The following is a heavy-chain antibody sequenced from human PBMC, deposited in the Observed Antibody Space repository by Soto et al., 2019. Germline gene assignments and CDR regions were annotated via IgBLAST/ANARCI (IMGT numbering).Heavy chain of an antibody. J-gene: IGHJ4*02. CDR3: AREVLVQDATPTFDY. V-gene: IGHV3-30-3*01. D-gene: IGHD2-2*01. Sequence: QVQLVESGGGVVQPGRSLRLSCAASGFTFSSYAMHWVRQAPGKGLEWVSVITYDGSNKYYADSVKGRFTISRDNSKNTLNLQMNRLRAEDTAEYYCAREVLVQDATPTFDYWGQGTLVTVSS. CDR1: GFTFSSYA. CDR2: ITYDGSNK.